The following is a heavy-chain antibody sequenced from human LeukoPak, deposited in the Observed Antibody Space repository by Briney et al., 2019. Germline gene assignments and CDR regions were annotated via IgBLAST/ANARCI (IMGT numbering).Heavy chain of an antibody. D-gene: IGHD3-22*01. CDR1: GGSISSYY. CDR3: ARVPYYDSSGYYYYYYYGMDV. Sequence: PSETLSLTCTVSGGSISSYYWSWIRQPPAQGLEWIGYIYYGGSANYNPSLESRVTISVDTSKNQFSLNLSSVNAAATAVYYSARVPYYDSSGYYYYYYYGMDVWGQGTTVTVSS. CDR2: IYYGGSA. J-gene: IGHJ6*02. V-gene: IGHV4-59*01.